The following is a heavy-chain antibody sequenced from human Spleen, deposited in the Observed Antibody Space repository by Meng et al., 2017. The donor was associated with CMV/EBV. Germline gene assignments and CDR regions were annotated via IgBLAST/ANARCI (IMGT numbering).Heavy chain of an antibody. CDR1: GGSISSYY. CDR2: IHYSGST. D-gene: IGHD2-2*01. V-gene: IGHV4-59*01. Sequence: SETLSLTCNVSGGSISSYYWSWIRQPPGKGLEWIGYIHYSGSTNNNPSLRGRVTISVDTSKNQFSLRLNSVTAADTAVYYCAKPKYQLLRRPGAFDIWGQGTMVTVSS. CDR3: AKPKYQLLRRPGAFDI. J-gene: IGHJ3*02.